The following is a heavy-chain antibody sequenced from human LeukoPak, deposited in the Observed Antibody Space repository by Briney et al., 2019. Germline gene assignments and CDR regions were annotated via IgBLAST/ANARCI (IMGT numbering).Heavy chain of an antibody. Sequence: PSETLSLTCAVSGYSISSGYYWGWIRQPPGKGLEWIGSIYHSGSTNYNPSLKRRVTISVDTPKNQFSLKLSSVTAADTAVYYCASLAGSSSSYYYYYYMDVWGKGTTVTVSS. CDR1: GYSISSGYY. J-gene: IGHJ6*03. CDR3: ASLAGSSSSYYYYYYMDV. D-gene: IGHD6-6*01. V-gene: IGHV4-38-2*01. CDR2: IYHSGST.